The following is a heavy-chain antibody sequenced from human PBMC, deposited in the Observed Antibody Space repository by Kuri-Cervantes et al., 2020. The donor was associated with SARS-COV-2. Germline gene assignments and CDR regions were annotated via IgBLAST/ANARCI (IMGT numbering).Heavy chain of an antibody. CDR2: ISGSGGST. Sequence: ETLSLTCAASGFTFSSYAMSWVRQAPGKGLEWVSAISGSGGSTYYADSVKGRFTISRDNFKNTLYLQMNSLRAEDTAVYYCAKDSTTVVPDGNFDYWGQGTLVTVSS. V-gene: IGHV3-23*01. CDR3: AKDSTTVVPDGNFDY. D-gene: IGHD4-23*01. CDR1: GFTFSSYA. J-gene: IGHJ4*02.